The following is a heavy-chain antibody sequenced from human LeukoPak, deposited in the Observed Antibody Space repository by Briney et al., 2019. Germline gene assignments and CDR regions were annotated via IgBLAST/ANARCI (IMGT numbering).Heavy chain of an antibody. CDR3: APRGDIEHSYVYGKWFDP. CDR1: GGSFSAYY. Sequence: SETLSLTCAVYGGSFSAYYWTWIRQPPGKGLEWIGEINNSGSSNYNSSLRSRVTISVDTSYKQFSLRLSSVTAADTAVYYCAPRGDIEHSYVYGKWFDPWGQGTRVTVSS. CDR2: INNSGSS. D-gene: IGHD5-18*01. V-gene: IGHV4-34*01. J-gene: IGHJ5*02.